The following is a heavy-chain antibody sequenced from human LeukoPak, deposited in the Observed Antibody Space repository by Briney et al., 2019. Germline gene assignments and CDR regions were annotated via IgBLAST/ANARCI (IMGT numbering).Heavy chain of an antibody. Sequence: GGSLRLSCAASGFTFSSYGMHWVRQAPGKGLEWLSVISYGGSNIYYADSVKGRFTISRDNSKNTLYLQMNSLRPEDTAVYYCAKDRTSFDYYGSGSYLDSWGQGTLVTVSS. CDR3: AKDRTSFDYYGSGSYLDS. CDR1: GFTFSSYG. D-gene: IGHD3-10*01. V-gene: IGHV3-30*18. CDR2: ISYGGSNI. J-gene: IGHJ4*02.